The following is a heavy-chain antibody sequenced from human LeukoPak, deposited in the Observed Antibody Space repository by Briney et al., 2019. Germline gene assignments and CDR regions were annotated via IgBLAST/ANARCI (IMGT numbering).Heavy chain of an antibody. Sequence: GGSLRLSCAASGFTFSSYSMNWVRQAPGKGLECVSYISSSSSTIYYADSVKGRLTISRDNAKNSLYLQMNSLRAEDTAVYYCARGVVGATGIVNYWGQGTLVTVSS. CDR2: ISSSSSTI. V-gene: IGHV3-48*01. CDR1: GFTFSSYS. D-gene: IGHD1-26*01. CDR3: ARGVVGATGIVNY. J-gene: IGHJ4*02.